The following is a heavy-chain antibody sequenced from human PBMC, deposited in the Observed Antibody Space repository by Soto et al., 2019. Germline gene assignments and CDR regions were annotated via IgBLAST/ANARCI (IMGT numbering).Heavy chain of an antibody. V-gene: IGHV4-34*01. J-gene: IGHJ5*01. Sequence: QVQLQQWGAGLLKPSETLSLTCAVYGGSFSGYYWSWIRQPPGKGLEWIGEINHSGSTNYNPSLKSRVTISVDTSQNQFSLKLSSVNDADTDVYYWARGSTAHDSWGQGTLVTVSS. CDR1: GGSFSGYY. CDR2: INHSGST. D-gene: IGHD4-17*01. CDR3: ARGSTAHDS.